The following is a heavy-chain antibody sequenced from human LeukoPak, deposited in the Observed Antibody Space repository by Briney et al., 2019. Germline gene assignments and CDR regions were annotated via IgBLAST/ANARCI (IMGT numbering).Heavy chain of an antibody. CDR3: AKAYTIGYPIDAFDI. V-gene: IGHV1-2*04. CDR2: INPNSGGT. D-gene: IGHD3-16*01. J-gene: IGHJ3*02. CDR1: GGTFSSYA. Sequence: ASVKVSCKASGGTFSSYAISWVRQAPGQGLEWMGWINPNSGGTNYAQKFQGWVTMTRDTSISTAYMELSRLRSDDTAVYYCAKAYTIGYPIDAFDIWGQGTMVTVSS.